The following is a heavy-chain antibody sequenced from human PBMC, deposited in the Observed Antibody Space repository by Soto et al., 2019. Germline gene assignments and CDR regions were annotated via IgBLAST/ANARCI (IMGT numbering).Heavy chain of an antibody. CDR1: GFTFSSYP. CDR3: GKVMVKNWFDS. D-gene: IGHD5-18*01. Sequence: GGSLRLSYAASGFTFSSYPMSSVRKVSGKGLEWVSAISGTGGSTYYADSVKGRFTLSSDNSKNTLYLEMNSQRDDDTAVDCFGKVMVKNWFDSLGQGTPVTVSS. J-gene: IGHJ5*01. V-gene: IGHV3-23*01. CDR2: ISGTGGST.